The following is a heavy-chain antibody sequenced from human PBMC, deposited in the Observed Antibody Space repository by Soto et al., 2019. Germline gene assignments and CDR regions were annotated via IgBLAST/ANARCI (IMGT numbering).Heavy chain of an antibody. J-gene: IGHJ4*02. CDR1: GGSISSGGYY. Sequence: SETLSLTCTVSGGSISSGGYYWSWIRQHPGKGLEWIGYIYYSGSTYYNPSLKSRVTMSVDTSKNQFSLKLSSVTAADTAVYYCARQNSASCIDYWGQGTLVTVSS. CDR2: IYYSGST. D-gene: IGHD6-6*01. V-gene: IGHV4-31*03. CDR3: ARQNSASCIDY.